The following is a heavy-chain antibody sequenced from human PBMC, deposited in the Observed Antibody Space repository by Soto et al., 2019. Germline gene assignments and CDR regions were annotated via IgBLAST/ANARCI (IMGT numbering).Heavy chain of an antibody. D-gene: IGHD1-26*01. Sequence: ASVKVSCKASGCTFSSYAISWVRQAPGQGLEWMGGIIPIFGTANYAQKFQGRVTITADESTSTAYMELSSLRSEDTAVYYCARDRVGATEYYYYYYGMDVWGQGTTVTVSS. CDR1: GCTFSSYA. CDR3: ARDRVGATEYYYYYYGMDV. CDR2: IIPIFGTA. V-gene: IGHV1-69*13. J-gene: IGHJ6*02.